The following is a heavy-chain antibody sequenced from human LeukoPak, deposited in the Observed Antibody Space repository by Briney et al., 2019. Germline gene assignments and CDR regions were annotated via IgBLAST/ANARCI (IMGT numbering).Heavy chain of an antibody. CDR2: IRNDGTIK. CDR1: GFTFSSYG. J-gene: IGHJ4*02. CDR3: AKTGSSSWGYFDY. Sequence: PGRSLRLSCAASGFTFSSYGMHWVRQAPGRGLEWVAFIRNDGTIKYYAGSVKGRFTISRDNSKNTLYLQMNSLRTEDTAVYYCAKTGSSSWGYFDYWGQGTLVTVSS. V-gene: IGHV3-30*02. D-gene: IGHD6-13*01.